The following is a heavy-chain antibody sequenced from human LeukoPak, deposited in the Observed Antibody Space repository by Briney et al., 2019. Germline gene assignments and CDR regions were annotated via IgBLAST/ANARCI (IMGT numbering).Heavy chain of an antibody. CDR3: ARVQDYAFWRGYSAFDI. D-gene: IGHD3-3*01. CDR2: IIPIFGTA. Sequence: SVKVSCKASRGTFSSYAISWVRQAPGQGLEWMGGIIPIFGTANYAQKFQGRVTITADESTSTAYMELSSLRPEDTAVYYCARVQDYAFWRGYSAFDIWGQGTMVTVSS. CDR1: RGTFSSYA. V-gene: IGHV1-69*13. J-gene: IGHJ3*02.